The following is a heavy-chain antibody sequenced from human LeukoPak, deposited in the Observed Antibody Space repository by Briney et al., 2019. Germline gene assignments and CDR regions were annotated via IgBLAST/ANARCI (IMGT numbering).Heavy chain of an antibody. D-gene: IGHD6-6*01. CDR1: GGSISSSSYY. CDR2: IYYSGST. J-gene: IGHJ4*02. Sequence: ASETLSLTCTVSGGSISSSSYYWGWIRQPPGKGLEWIGSIYYSGSTYYNPSLKSRVTISVDTSKSQFSLKLSSVTAADTAVYYCAGDVSIAARSRPRMRTDYWGQGTLVTVSS. CDR3: AGDVSIAARSRPRMRTDY. V-gene: IGHV4-39*01.